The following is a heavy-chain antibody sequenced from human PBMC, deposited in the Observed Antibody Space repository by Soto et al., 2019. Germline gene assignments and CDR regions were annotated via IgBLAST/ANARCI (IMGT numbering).Heavy chain of an antibody. V-gene: IGHV4-34*01. D-gene: IGHD3-3*01. J-gene: IGHJ6*03. CDR1: GGSFSGYY. CDR3: AASHYDFWSGYLYYMDV. CDR2: INHSGST. Sequence: LRETLSLTCAVYGGSFSGYYWSWIRQPPGKGLEWIGEINHSGSTNYNPSLKSRVTISVDTSKNQFSLKLSSVTAADTAVYYCAASHYDFWSGYLYYMDVWGKGTTVTVSS.